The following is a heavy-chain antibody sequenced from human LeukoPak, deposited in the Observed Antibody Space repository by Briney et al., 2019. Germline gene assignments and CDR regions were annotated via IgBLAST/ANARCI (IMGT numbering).Heavy chain of an antibody. D-gene: IGHD3-22*01. CDR2: INSYGTST. Sequence: AGGSLRLSCAASILTFSRYCMHWVRQAPGKGLVWVSRINSYGTSTKYANSVKGRLTISRDNAKNTLYLQMNSLRAEDTAVYYCARVGGDYDSSGYYYTRILWGQGTLVTVSS. CDR3: ARVGGDYDSSGYYYTRIL. CDR1: ILTFSRYC. V-gene: IGHV3-74*03. J-gene: IGHJ4*02.